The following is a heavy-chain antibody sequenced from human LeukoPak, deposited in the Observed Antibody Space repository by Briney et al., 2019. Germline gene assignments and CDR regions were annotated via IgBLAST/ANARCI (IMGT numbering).Heavy chain of an antibody. D-gene: IGHD1-26*01. CDR3: ARDRGTYPYYFDY. CDR1: GFTLSNYA. J-gene: IGHJ4*02. CDR2: ISTNGGGT. V-gene: IGHV3-64*01. Sequence: GGSLRLSCAASGFTLSNYAMHWVRQAPGKGLEYVSAISTNGGGTYYATSLKDRFTISRDNSKSTLYLQMGSLRAEDMAVYYCARDRGTYPYYFDYWGQGTLVTVSS.